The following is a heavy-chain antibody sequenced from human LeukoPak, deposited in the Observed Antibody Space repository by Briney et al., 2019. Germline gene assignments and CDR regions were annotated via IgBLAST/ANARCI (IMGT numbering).Heavy chain of an antibody. Sequence: PGGSLRLSCTASGLTFSTSGFNWVRQAPGKGLEWVASIGPTGSDRYHADSIKGRFTISRDNANNFLYLQMNSLRAEDTAVYYCARAPTTTVTTYFDYWGQGTLVTVSS. V-gene: IGHV3-21*06. D-gene: IGHD4-17*01. CDR1: GLTFSTSG. J-gene: IGHJ4*02. CDR2: IGPTGSDR. CDR3: ARAPTTTVTTYFDY.